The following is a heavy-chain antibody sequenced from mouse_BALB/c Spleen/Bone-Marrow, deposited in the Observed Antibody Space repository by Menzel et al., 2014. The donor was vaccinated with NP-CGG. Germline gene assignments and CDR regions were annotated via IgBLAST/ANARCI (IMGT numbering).Heavy chain of an antibody. D-gene: IGHD2-4*01. CDR3: ARRRDYGYFDY. CDR1: VFSFSNYG. Sequence: EVQLVESGGDLVKPGGSLTLSCAASVFSFSNYGMSWVRQIPDKRLAWVATISSGGTYTFYPDSVKGRFTISRDNTKNTLTLHMTRLKSEDTAMYYCARRRDYGYFDYWGQGTTLTVSS. J-gene: IGHJ2*01. CDR2: ISSGGTYT. V-gene: IGHV5-6*01.